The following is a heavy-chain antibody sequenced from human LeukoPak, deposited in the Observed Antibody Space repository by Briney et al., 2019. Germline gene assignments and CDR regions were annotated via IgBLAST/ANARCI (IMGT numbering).Heavy chain of an antibody. V-gene: IGHV4-34*01. CDR3: AREHGGGSGSLDY. Sequence: PSETLSLTCAVYGGSFSGYYWSWIRQPPGKGLEWIGEINHSGSTNYNPSLKSRVTISVDTSKNQFSLKLSSVTAADTAVYYCAREHGGGSGSLDYWGQGILVTVSS. D-gene: IGHD3-10*01. CDR1: GGSFSGYY. J-gene: IGHJ4*02. CDR2: INHSGST.